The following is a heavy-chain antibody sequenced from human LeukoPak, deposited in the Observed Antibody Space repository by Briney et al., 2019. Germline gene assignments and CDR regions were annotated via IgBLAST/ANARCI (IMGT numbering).Heavy chain of an antibody. D-gene: IGHD3-3*01. J-gene: IGHJ3*02. CDR3: SKVVRFLEWLTESDDAFDI. V-gene: IGHV3-30*04. CDR1: GFTFSNYA. CDR2: ISYDGSNK. Sequence: GGSLTLSRVASGFTFSNYAMHWVRQAPGKGLEWVALISYDGSNKFYADSVKGRFTISRDNAKNSLYLQMNILRADDTAGYYFSKVVRFLEWLTESDDAFDIWGQGTMVTVSS.